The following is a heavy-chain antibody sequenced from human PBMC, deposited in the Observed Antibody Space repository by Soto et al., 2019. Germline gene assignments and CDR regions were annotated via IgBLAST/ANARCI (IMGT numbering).Heavy chain of an antibody. Sequence: GGSLRLSCAASGFTVSSNYMSWVRQAPGKGLEWVSVIYSGGSTYYADSVKGRFTISRDNSKNTLYLQMNSLRAEDTAVYYCARGTGYSSGWPPYYFDYWGQGTLVTVSS. V-gene: IGHV3-53*01. CDR1: GFTVSSNY. J-gene: IGHJ4*02. D-gene: IGHD6-19*01. CDR2: IYSGGST. CDR3: ARGTGYSSGWPPYYFDY.